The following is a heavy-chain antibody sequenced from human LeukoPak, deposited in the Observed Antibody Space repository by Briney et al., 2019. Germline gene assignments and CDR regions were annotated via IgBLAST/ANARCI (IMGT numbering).Heavy chain of an antibody. V-gene: IGHV4-59*01. CDR1: GGSIITYY. D-gene: IGHD3-22*01. Sequence: SETLSLTCTVSGGSIITYYWSWIRQPPGKGLEWIGYIYYSGSTNYNPSLKSRVTISVDTSKNQFSLKLSSVTAADTAVYYCARDPSYYYDSSGYYYYYGMDVWGQGTTVTVSS. J-gene: IGHJ6*02. CDR2: IYYSGST. CDR3: ARDPSYYYDSSGYYYYYGMDV.